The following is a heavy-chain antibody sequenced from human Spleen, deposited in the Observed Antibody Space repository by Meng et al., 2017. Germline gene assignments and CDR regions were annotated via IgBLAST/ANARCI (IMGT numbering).Heavy chain of an antibody. V-gene: IGHV3-11*01. CDR3: ARARHGVAEYYFDY. Sequence: GESLKISCAASGLTLSDYYMSWIRQAPGKGLEWISYISSSGSFIYYADSVKGRFTISRDNAKNSLYLQMNSLRAEDTAVYYCARARHGVAEYYFDYWGQGTLVTVSS. D-gene: IGHD6-19*01. J-gene: IGHJ4*02. CDR2: ISSSGSFI. CDR1: GLTLSDYY.